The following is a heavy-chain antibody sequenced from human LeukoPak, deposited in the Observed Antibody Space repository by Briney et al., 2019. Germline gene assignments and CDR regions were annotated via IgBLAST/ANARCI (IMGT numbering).Heavy chain of an antibody. D-gene: IGHD6-13*01. CDR1: GGSISSYY. CDR3: ARASPIAAAGESWFDP. V-gene: IGHV4-4*07. CDR2: IYTSGST. J-gene: IGHJ5*02. Sequence: SETLSLTCTVSGGSISSYYWSWIRQPAGKGLEWIGRIYTSGSTNYNPSLKRRVAMSVDTSKNQFSLKLSSVTAADTAVYYCARASPIAAAGESWFDPWGQGTLVTVSS.